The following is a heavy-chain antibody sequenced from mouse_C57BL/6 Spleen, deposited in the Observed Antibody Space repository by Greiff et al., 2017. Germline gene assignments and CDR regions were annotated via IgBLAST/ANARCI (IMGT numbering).Heavy chain of an antibody. CDR1: GYTFTDYN. Sequence: VQLQQSGPELVKPGASVKIPCKASGYTFTDYNMDWVKQSHGKSLEWIGDINPNNGGTIYNQKFKGKATLTVDKSSSTAYMELRSLTSEDTAVYYCARTLYGSSYAMDDWGQGTSVTVSS. CDR2: INPNNGGT. D-gene: IGHD1-1*01. V-gene: IGHV1-18*01. CDR3: ARTLYGSSYAMDD. J-gene: IGHJ4*01.